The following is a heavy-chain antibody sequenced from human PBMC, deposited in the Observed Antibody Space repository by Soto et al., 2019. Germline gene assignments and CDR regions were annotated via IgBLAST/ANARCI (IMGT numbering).Heavy chain of an antibody. CDR2: IYYSGST. CDR1: GGSVSSGSYY. CDR3: ASFIYGNYFDY. V-gene: IGHV4-61*01. J-gene: IGHJ4*02. D-gene: IGHD3-10*01. Sequence: PSETLSLTCTVSGGSVSSGSYYWSWIRQPPGKGLEWIGYIYYSGSTNYNPSLKSRVTISVDTSKNQFSLKLSSVTAADTAVYYCASFIYGNYFDYWGQGTLVTVSS.